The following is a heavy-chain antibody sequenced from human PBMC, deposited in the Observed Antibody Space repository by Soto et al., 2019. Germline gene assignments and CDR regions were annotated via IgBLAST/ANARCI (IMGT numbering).Heavy chain of an antibody. CDR2: IKRKADGGLT. CDR3: NTDNMFGGTSPQFHH. Sequence: PXGSLVPACTVSGFTFSDAWMSWVRQAPGKGLEWVGRIKRKADGGLTDFAAPVKGRFSISADDSKNTLYLQMNNLKTEDTAVYFCNTDNMFGGTSPQFHHWGPGTLVTVSS. CDR1: GFTFSDAW. D-gene: IGHD3-3*01. V-gene: IGHV3-15*01. J-gene: IGHJ1*01.